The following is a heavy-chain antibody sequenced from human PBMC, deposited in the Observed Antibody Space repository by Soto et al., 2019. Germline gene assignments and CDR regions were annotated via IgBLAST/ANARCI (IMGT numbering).Heavy chain of an antibody. Sequence: TLSLTCTVSGGSISSYYWSWIRQPPGKGLEWIGYIYYSGSTNYNPSLKSRVTISVDTSKNQFSLKLSSVTAADTAVYYCARQIAGYSSGWLLGYFDYWGQGTLVTVS. J-gene: IGHJ4*02. V-gene: IGHV4-59*01. CDR2: IYYSGST. D-gene: IGHD6-19*01. CDR3: ARQIAGYSSGWLLGYFDY. CDR1: GGSISSYY.